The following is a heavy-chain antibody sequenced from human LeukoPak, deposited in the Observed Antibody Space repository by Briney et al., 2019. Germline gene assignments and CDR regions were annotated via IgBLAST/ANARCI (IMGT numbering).Heavy chain of an antibody. CDR1: GFTFSSYG. D-gene: IGHD6-19*01. V-gene: IGHV3-30*02. J-gene: IGHJ4*02. CDR2: IRYDGSNK. Sequence: GGSLRLSCAASGFTFSSYGMHWVRQAPGKGLEWVAFIRYDGSNKYFAESVKGRFTISRDNSKNTLYLQMNSLRAEDTAVYYCAKRSAESSGYFNYWGQGILVTVSS. CDR3: AKRSAESSGYFNY.